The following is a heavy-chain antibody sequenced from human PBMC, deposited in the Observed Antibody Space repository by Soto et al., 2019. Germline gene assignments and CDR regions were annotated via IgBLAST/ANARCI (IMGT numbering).Heavy chain of an antibody. CDR1: GGSFSGYY. CDR3: ARGSDTAMVTFDY. V-gene: IGHV4-34*01. D-gene: IGHD5-18*01. Sequence: LSLTCAVYGGSFSGYYWSWIRQPPGKGLEGIGEINHSGSTNYNPSLKSRVTISVDTSKNQFSLKLSSVTAADTAVYYCARGSDTAMVTFDYWGQGTLVTVSS. CDR2: INHSGST. J-gene: IGHJ4*02.